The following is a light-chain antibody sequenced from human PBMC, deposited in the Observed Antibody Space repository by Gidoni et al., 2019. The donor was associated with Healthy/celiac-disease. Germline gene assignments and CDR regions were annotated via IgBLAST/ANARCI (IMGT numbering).Light chain of an antibody. V-gene: IGKV1-39*01. Sequence: DIQMTQSPSSLSASVVDRVTITCRASQSISSYLNWYQQKPGKAPKLLIYAASSLQSGVPSRFSGSGSATDFTLTISSLQPEDFATYYCQQSYSTPPLTFXGXTKVEIK. CDR2: AAS. CDR3: QQSYSTPPLT. J-gene: IGKJ4*01. CDR1: QSISSY.